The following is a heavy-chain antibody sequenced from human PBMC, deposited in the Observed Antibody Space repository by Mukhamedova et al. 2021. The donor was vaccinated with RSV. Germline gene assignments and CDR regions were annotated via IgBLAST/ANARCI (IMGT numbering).Heavy chain of an antibody. J-gene: IGHJ5*02. CDR3: ARGNRQLTGRNNWFDP. D-gene: IGHD2-2*01. V-gene: IGHV1-69*04. Sequence: QWYQRRVTITADKSTSTAYMELSSLRSEDTAVYYCARGNRQLTGRNNWFDPWGQGTLVTVSS.